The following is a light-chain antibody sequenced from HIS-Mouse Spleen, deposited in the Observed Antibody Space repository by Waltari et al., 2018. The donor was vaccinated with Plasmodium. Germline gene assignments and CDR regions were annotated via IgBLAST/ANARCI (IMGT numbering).Light chain of an antibody. CDR1: PAPVTSGHY. CDR2: DTS. Sequence: QAVVTPEPSLTVSPGGTVTLTWGYSPAPVTSGHYPYWFQQKPGQAPRTLIYDTSNTHSWTPARFSGSLLGGKAALTLSGAQPEDEAEYYCLLSYSGARGVFGGGTKLTVL. V-gene: IGLV7-46*01. J-gene: IGLJ3*02. CDR3: LLSYSGARGV.